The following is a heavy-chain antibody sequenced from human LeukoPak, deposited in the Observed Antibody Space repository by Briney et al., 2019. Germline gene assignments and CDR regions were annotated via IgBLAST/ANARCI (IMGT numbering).Heavy chain of an antibody. CDR3: ARAPIVVVPAAAYYYYYYGMDV. D-gene: IGHD2-2*01. CDR2: INHSGST. V-gene: IGHV4-34*01. J-gene: IGHJ6*02. Sequence: SETLSLTCAVYGGSFSGYYWSWIRQPPGKGLEWIGEINHSGSTNYNPSLKSRVTISVDTSKNQFSLKLSSVTAADTAVYYCARAPIVVVPAAAYYYYYYGMDVWGQGTTATVSS. CDR1: GGSFSGYY.